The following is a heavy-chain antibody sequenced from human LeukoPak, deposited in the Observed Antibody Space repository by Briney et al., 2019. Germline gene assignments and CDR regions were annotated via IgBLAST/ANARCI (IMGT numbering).Heavy chain of an antibody. V-gene: IGHV1-69*13. D-gene: IGHD3-10*01. CDR2: IIPIFGTA. CDR1: GGTFSSYA. CDR3: AREELLWFGEYPTLYFDY. Sequence: SVKVSCKASGGTFSSYAISWVRQAPGQGLELMGGIIPIFGTANYAQKFQGRVTITADESTSTAYMELSSLRSEDTAVYYCAREELLWFGEYPTLYFDYWGQGTLVTVSS. J-gene: IGHJ4*02.